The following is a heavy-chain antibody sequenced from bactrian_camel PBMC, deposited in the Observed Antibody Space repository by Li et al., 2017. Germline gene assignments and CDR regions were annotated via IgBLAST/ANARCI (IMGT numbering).Heavy chain of an antibody. CDR3: AAGDTLTDSIICGDEYNY. Sequence: QLVESGGGSVQAGGSLRLSCTASGLVFDGFDMGWYRQAPGSECELVATVSDGSAYYEDSVKGRFTISQDNAKNMVYLQMNSLQREDTAVYYCAAGDTLTDSIICGDEYNYWGQGTQVTVS. CDR1: GLVFDGFD. CDR2: VSDGSA. J-gene: IGHJ4*01. D-gene: IGHD1*01. V-gene: IGHV3S55*01.